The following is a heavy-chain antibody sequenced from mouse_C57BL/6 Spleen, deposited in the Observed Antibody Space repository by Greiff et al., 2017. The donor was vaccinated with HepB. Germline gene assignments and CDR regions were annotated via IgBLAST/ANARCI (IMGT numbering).Heavy chain of an antibody. Sequence: GGGLVQPKGSLKLSCAASGFSFNTYAMNWVRQAPGKGLEWVARIRSKSNNYATYYADSVKDRFTISRDDSESMLYLQMNNLKTEDKAMYYCGRRAVVDWYFDVWGTGTTVTVSS. CDR2: IRSKSNNYAT. J-gene: IGHJ1*03. D-gene: IGHD1-1*01. V-gene: IGHV10-1*01. CDR1: GFSFNTYA. CDR3: GRRAVVDWYFDV.